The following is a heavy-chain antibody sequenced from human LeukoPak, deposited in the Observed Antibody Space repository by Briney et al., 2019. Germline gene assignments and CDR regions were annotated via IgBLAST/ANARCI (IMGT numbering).Heavy chain of an antibody. CDR3: ARERYSSSYYYYYYGMDV. CDR2: ISSSGSTI. V-gene: IGHV3-11*01. Sequence: PGGSLRLSCAASGFTFSDYYMSWISQAPGKGLEWVSYISSSGSTIYYADSVKGRFTISRDNAKNSLYLQMNSLRAEDTAVYYCARERYSSSYYYYYYGMDVWGQGTTVTVSS. D-gene: IGHD6-13*01. J-gene: IGHJ6*02. CDR1: GFTFSDYY.